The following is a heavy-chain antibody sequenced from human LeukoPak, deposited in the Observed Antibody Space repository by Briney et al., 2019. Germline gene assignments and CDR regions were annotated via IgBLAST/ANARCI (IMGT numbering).Heavy chain of an antibody. CDR3: ARYCSGGSCPFDP. CDR1: GGTFSSYA. D-gene: IGHD2-15*01. Sequence: ASVKVSCKASGGTFSSYAISWVRQAPGQGLEWMGGIIPIFGTANYAQKFQGRVTITADKSTSTAYMELSSLRSEDTAVYYCARYCSGGSCPFDPWGQGTLVTVSS. V-gene: IGHV1-69*06. CDR2: IIPIFGTA. J-gene: IGHJ5*02.